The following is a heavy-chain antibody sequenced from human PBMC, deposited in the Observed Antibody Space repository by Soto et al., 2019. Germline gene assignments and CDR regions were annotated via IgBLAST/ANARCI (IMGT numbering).Heavy chain of an antibody. CDR1: VGSIISGDYY. D-gene: IGHD6-13*01. J-gene: IGHJ4*02. V-gene: IGHV4-31*03. CDR2: MYYSGST. Sequence: QVQLQESGPGLVKPSQTLSLTCTVSVGSIISGDYYWTWIRQHPGKGLEWIGYMYYSGSTSYNPSLRSRVTISADTEKTHFSLKLSSVTAADTAVYYCARGVGSSWFFFHFDYWGQGTLITVSS. CDR3: ARGVGSSWFFFHFDY.